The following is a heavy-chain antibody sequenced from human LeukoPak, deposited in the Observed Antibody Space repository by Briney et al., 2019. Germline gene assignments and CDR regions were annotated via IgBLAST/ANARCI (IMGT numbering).Heavy chain of an antibody. CDR3: AKDISFSYYYYGMDV. D-gene: IGHD2/OR15-2a*01. CDR2: ISWNSGSI. V-gene: IGHV3-9*01. J-gene: IGHJ6*02. Sequence: GGSLRLSCAASGFTFDDYAMHWVRQAPGKGLEWVSGISWNSGSIGYADSVKGRFTISRDNAKNSLYLQMNSLRAEDTALYYCAKDISFSYYYYGMDVWGQGTTVTVSS. CDR1: GFTFDDYA.